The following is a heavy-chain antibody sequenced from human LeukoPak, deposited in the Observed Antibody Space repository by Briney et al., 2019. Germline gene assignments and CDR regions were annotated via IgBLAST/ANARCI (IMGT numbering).Heavy chain of an antibody. J-gene: IGHJ6*03. CDR3: ARVGRALQSSLWTYDMSNYYYMDV. D-gene: IGHD3-9*01. V-gene: IGHV4-39*07. CDR1: GGSISSSSYY. Sequence: PSETLSLTCTVSGGSISSSSYYWGWIRQPPGKGLEWIGSIYYSGSTYYNPSLKSRVTISVDTSKNQFSLKLSSVTAADTAVYYCARVGRALQSSLWTYDMSNYYYMDVWGKGTTVTVSS. CDR2: IYYSGST.